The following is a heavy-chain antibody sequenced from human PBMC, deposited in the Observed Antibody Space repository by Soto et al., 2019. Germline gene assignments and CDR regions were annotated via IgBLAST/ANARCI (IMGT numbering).Heavy chain of an antibody. CDR2: IYYSGST. J-gene: IGHJ5*02. D-gene: IGHD4-17*01. Sequence: PSETLSLTCTVSGGSVSSGSYYWSWIRQPPGKGLEWIGYIYYSGSTNYNPSLKSRVTISVDTSKNQFSLKLSSVTAADTAVYYCARDSKYYGDYALAWIDLWGQGTLVTVSS. V-gene: IGHV4-61*01. CDR1: GGSVSSGSYY. CDR3: ARDSKYYGDYALAWIDL.